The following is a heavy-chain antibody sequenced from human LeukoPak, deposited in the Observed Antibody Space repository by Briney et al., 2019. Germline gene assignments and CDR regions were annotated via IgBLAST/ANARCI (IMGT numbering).Heavy chain of an antibody. Sequence: GGSLRLSCAASGFTFSSYSMNWVRQAPGKGLEWVSFISGRSNYIYYVDSVRGRFTISRDNAKNSLYLQMNSLRAEDTAMYYCARDTRGYSYGPNTDYWGQGTLVAVSS. CDR3: ARDTRGYSYGPNTDY. J-gene: IGHJ4*02. D-gene: IGHD5-18*01. V-gene: IGHV3-21*01. CDR2: ISGRSNYI. CDR1: GFTFSSYS.